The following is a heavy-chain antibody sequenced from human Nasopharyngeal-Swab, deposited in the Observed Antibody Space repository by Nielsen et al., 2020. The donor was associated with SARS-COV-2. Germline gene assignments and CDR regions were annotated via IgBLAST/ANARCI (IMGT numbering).Heavy chain of an antibody. Sequence: WIRQPPGKGLEWVAVISYDGSNKYYADSVKDRFTISRDNSKNTLYLQMNSLRAEDTAVYYCAKGGYSGYDPLGMDVWDQGTTVTVSS. V-gene: IGHV3-30*18. CDR2: ISYDGSNK. D-gene: IGHD5-12*01. J-gene: IGHJ6*02. CDR3: AKGGYSGYDPLGMDV.